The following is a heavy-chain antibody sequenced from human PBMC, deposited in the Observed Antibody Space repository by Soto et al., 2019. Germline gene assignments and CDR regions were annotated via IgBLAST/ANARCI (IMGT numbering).Heavy chain of an antibody. Sequence: GGSLRLSCAASGFTFSSYAMHWVRQAPGKGLEWVAFISYDGSNKYYADSVKGRFTISRDNSKNTLYLQMNSLRAEDTAVYYCARDFGCISTSCVYYYYGMDVWGQGTTVTVSS. J-gene: IGHJ6*02. V-gene: IGHV3-30-3*01. CDR3: ARDFGCISTSCVYYYYGMDV. CDR1: GFTFSSYA. D-gene: IGHD2-2*01. CDR2: ISYDGSNK.